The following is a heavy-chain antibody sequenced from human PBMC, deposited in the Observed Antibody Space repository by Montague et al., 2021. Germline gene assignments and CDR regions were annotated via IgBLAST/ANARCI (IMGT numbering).Heavy chain of an antibody. D-gene: IGHD3-22*01. V-gene: IGHV4-59*01. CDR1: GDSINGWY. CDR2: VFYSGAT. CDR3: ARQGFYESGGFFI. Sequence: SETLSLTCSVSGDSINGWYWSWIRQPPGKGLEWIGSVFYSGATDYNPSLKSRVTMSADTSKNLVSLKVNSVTAADTAVYYCARQGFYESGGFFIWGLGTLVTVSS. J-gene: IGHJ4*02.